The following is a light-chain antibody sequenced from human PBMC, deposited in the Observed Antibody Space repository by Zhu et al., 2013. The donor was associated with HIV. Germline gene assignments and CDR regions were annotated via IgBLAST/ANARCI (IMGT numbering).Light chain of an antibody. CDR1: QDISNY. CDR2: AAS. J-gene: IGKJ4*01. Sequence: DIQMTQSPSAMSASVGDRVTITCRASQDISNYLAWFQQKPGQVPKRLIFAASSLHSGVPSRFSGSGSGTEFTLTISSLQPEDFATYYCQQYDSYSLTFGRRD. CDR3: QQYDSYSLT. V-gene: IGKV1-17*03.